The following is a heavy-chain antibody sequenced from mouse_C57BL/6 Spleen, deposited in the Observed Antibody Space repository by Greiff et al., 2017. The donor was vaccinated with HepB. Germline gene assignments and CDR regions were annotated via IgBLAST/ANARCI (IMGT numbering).Heavy chain of an antibody. CDR2: IYPGSGST. D-gene: IGHD2-2*01. J-gene: IGHJ4*01. CDR1: GYTFTSYW. Sequence: QVQLKQPGAELVKPGASVKMSCKASGYTFTSYWITWVKQRPGQGLEWIGDIYPGSGSTNYNEKFKSKATLTVDTSSSTAYMQLSSLTSEDSAVYYCAREVTTYYYAMDYWGQGTSVTVSS. V-gene: IGHV1-55*01. CDR3: AREVTTYYYAMDY.